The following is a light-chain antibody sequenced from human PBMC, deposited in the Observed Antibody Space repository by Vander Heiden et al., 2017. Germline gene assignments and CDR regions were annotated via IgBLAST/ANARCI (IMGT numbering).Light chain of an antibody. CDR2: GKN. V-gene: IGLV3-19*01. Sequence: SSELPQDPAVSVALGQTVRITCQGDSLRRYYASWYQQKPGHAPVLVIYGKNNRPSGIPDRFSGSSSGNTASLTITGAQAEDEADYYCNARDSSGNHYVFGTGTKVTVL. CDR1: SLRRYY. CDR3: NARDSSGNHYV. J-gene: IGLJ1*01.